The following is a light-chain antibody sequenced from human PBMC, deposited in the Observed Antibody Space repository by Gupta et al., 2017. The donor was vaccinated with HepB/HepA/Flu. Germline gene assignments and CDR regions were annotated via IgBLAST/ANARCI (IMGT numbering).Light chain of an antibody. Sequence: QTVVTQEPSVTVSPGGTVTLTCASTTGAVTSTYYPSWFQKKPGQAPRPLIYTTNNKHAWTPARFSGSLLGDKAALTLSGALPEDEAEYYSLVHFGGAWVFGGGTKLTVL. CDR3: LVHFGGAWV. J-gene: IGLJ2*01. CDR2: TTN. V-gene: IGLV7-43*01. CDR1: TGAVTSTYY.